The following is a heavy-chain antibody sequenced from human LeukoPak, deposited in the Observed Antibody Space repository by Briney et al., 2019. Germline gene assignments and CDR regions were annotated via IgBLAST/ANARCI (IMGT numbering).Heavy chain of an antibody. Sequence: SETLSLTCAVYGGSFSGYYWSWIRQPPGKGLEWIGEINHSGSTNYNPSLKSRVTISVDTSKNQFSLKLSSVTAADTAVCYCARLSPSSAEDAFDIWGQGTMVTVSS. V-gene: IGHV4-34*01. D-gene: IGHD2-2*01. CDR3: ARLSPSSAEDAFDI. J-gene: IGHJ3*02. CDR1: GGSFSGYY. CDR2: INHSGST.